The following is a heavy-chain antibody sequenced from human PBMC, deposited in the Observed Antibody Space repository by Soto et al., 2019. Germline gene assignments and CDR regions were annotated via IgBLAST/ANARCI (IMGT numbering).Heavy chain of an antibody. J-gene: IGHJ4*02. Sequence: EVQVLESGGGLVQPGGSLRLSCAASGFTFSNYAMSWVRQAPGKGLEWVSTISGSGVNTDYFDSVKGRFTISRDNSKNTLYLQMNSLRAEDTAVYYCAQDPLTVTPYFDYWGQGTLVTVSS. CDR2: ISGSGVNT. V-gene: IGHV3-23*01. CDR1: GFTFSNYA. CDR3: AQDPLTVTPYFDY. D-gene: IGHD4-17*01.